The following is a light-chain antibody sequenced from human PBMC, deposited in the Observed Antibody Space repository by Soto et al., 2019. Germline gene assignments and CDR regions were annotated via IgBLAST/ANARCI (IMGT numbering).Light chain of an antibody. CDR3: SSYTSSSTRV. V-gene: IGLV2-14*01. J-gene: IGLJ1*01. CDR1: SSDVGGYNY. CDR2: EVS. Sequence: QSVLTQPASVSGSPGQSITISCTGTSSDVGGYNYVSWYQQHPGKAPKLMIYEVSNRPSGVSYRFSGSKSGNTASLTISGLQAEDEADYYCSSYTSSSTRVFGTGTKLTV.